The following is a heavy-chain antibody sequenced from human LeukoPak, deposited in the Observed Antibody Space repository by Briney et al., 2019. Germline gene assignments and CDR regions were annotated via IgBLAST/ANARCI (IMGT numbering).Heavy chain of an antibody. J-gene: IGHJ4*02. CDR1: GYTFTGYY. CDR3: ARVPRPSLGELSLSY. CDR2: INPYSGGT. Sequence: ASVKVSCKASGYTFTGYYMHWVRQAHGQGLEWMGWINPYSGGTNYAQKFQDRVTMTRDTSISTAYMELSSLSSDDTAVYYCARVPRPSLGELSLSYWGQGTLVTVSS. D-gene: IGHD3-16*02. V-gene: IGHV1-2*02.